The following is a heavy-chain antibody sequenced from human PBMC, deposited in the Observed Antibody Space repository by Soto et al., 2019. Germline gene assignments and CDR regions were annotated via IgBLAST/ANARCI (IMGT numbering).Heavy chain of an antibody. CDR2: IYYSGST. J-gene: IGHJ1*01. D-gene: IGHD1-26*01. CDR1: AGSISSGGYY. Sequence: QVQLQESGPGLVKPSQTLSLTCTVSAGSISSGGYYCSWSRQHPGKGLAWIGYIYYSGSTYYNPCLKSRVTSSVDTAKSQFSLKLGSVTAANTAVYYCSSGVGATRVYFQHWGQGTLVTVSS. CDR3: SSGVGATRVYFQH. V-gene: IGHV4-31*03.